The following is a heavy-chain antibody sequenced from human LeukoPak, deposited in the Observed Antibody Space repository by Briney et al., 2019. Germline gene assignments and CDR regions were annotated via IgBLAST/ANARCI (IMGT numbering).Heavy chain of an antibody. D-gene: IGHD4-17*01. V-gene: IGHV4-39*01. CDR3: ARHCVDGDYVPGWFDP. Sequence: SETLSLTCTVSGGSISSSSYYWGWIRQPPGKGREWIGSIYYCGSTYYNPSLKSRVTISVDTSKNQFSLKLSSVTAADTAVYYCARHCVDGDYVPGWFDPWGQGTLVTVSS. CDR1: GGSISSSSYY. J-gene: IGHJ5*02. CDR2: IYYCGST.